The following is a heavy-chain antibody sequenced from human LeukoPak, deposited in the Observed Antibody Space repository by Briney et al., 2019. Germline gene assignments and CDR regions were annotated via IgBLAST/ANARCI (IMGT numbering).Heavy chain of an antibody. CDR2: ISYDGSHK. V-gene: IGHV3-30*18. Sequence: GGSLRLSCAASGFPFSSFGMHWVRQAPGKGLEWVAVISYDGSHKYYADSVKGRFTISRDNSKNTVYLQMNSLRADDTAVYYCAKDDLTYYYDSSGYAPRFDYWGQGTLVTVSS. CDR1: GFPFSSFG. J-gene: IGHJ4*02. CDR3: AKDDLTYYYDSSGYAPRFDY. D-gene: IGHD3-22*01.